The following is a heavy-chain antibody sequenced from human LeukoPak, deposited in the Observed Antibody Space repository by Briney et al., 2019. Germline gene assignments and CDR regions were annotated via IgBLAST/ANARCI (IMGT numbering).Heavy chain of an antibody. D-gene: IGHD6-19*01. J-gene: IGHJ4*02. Sequence: PTETLSLTCAVSGYSISSGYYWGWIRQPPGKGLEWIGSIYHSGSTYYNPSLKSRVTILVDTSKNQFSLKLSSVTAADTAVYYCARELPGYSSGWFDYWGQGTLVTVSS. CDR1: GYSISSGYY. CDR3: ARELPGYSSGWFDY. V-gene: IGHV4-38-2*02. CDR2: IYHSGST.